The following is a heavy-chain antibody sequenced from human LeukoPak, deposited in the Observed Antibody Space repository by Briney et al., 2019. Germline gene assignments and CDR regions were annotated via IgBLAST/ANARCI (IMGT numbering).Heavy chain of an antibody. CDR2: ISGSGGST. D-gene: IGHD1-26*01. J-gene: IGHJ4*02. CDR3: ANIVGASGY. CDR1: GFTVSSNY. V-gene: IGHV3-23*01. Sequence: GGSLRLSCAASGFTVSSNYMSWVRQAPGKGLEWVSAISGSGGSTYYADSVKGRFTISRDNSKNTLYLQMNSLRAEDTAVYYCANIVGASGYWGQGTLVTVSS.